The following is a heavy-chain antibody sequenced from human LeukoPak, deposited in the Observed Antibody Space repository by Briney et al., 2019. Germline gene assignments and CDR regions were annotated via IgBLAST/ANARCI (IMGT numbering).Heavy chain of an antibody. V-gene: IGHV1-2*02. D-gene: IGHD2-15*01. CDR2: INPNSGGT. CDR1: GYTFTGYY. Sequence: ASVKVSCKASGYTFTGYYMHWVRQAPGQGLEWMGWINPNSGGTNYAQKFQGRVTMTRDTSISTAYMELSRLRSDDTAVYYCALIVVVATNPYNWFDPWAREPWSPSPQ. CDR3: ALIVVVATNPYNWFDP. J-gene: IGHJ5*02.